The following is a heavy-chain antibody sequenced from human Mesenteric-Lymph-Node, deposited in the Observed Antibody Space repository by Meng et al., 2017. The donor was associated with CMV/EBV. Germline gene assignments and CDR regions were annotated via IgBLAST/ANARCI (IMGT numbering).Heavy chain of an antibody. J-gene: IGHJ4*02. Sequence: GGSLRLSCAASGFTFSSYAMSWVRQAPGKGLEWVANIKQDGSEKYYVDSVKGRFTISRDNAKNSLYLQMNSLRAEDTAVYYCARREAVDYWGQGTLVTVSS. CDR3: ARREAVDY. V-gene: IGHV3-7*01. CDR1: GFTFSSYA. CDR2: IKQDGSEK.